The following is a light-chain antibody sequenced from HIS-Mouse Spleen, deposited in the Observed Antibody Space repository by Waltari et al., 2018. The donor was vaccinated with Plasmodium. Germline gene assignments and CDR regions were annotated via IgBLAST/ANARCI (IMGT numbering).Light chain of an antibody. J-gene: IGKJ3*01. V-gene: IGKV1-33*01. CDR2: DAS. CDR3: QQYDNLLVT. Sequence: DIQMTQSPSSLSASVGDRVTITCQASQVISNYLNWYQQKPGKAPKLLIYDASNLETGVPSRFSGSGSGTDFTFTISSLQPEDIATYYCQQYDNLLVTFGPGTKVDIK. CDR1: QVISNY.